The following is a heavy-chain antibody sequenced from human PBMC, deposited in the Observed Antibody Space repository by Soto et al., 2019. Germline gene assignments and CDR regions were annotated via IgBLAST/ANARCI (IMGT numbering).Heavy chain of an antibody. CDR1: GYSFTTYW. CDR2: IHRGDPDT. V-gene: IGHV5-51*01. D-gene: IGHD6-19*01. Sequence: GESLKISCKGSGYSFTTYWIGWVRQMPGKGLEWMGIIHRGDPDTRYSPSFQGQVTISADKSISTAYMQWSSLQASDSAIYYCASHARRWEVDGRADVWGQGTKVSVSS. CDR3: ASHARRWEVDGRADV. J-gene: IGHJ6*01.